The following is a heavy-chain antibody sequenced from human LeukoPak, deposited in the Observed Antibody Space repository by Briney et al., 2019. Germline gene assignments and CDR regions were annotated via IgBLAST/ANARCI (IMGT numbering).Heavy chain of an antibody. V-gene: IGHV5-51*01. CDR2: IYPGDSDT. D-gene: IGHD2/OR15-2a*01. Sequence: GESLKISCKGSGYSFTNYWIGWVRQMPGKGLEFMGIIYPGDSDTRYSPSFQGQVTISVDKSISTAYLQWSSLKASDSAMYYRARAGYSNRWDGVDYWGQGTLVTVSS. CDR3: ARAGYSNRWDGVDY. CDR1: GYSFTNYW. J-gene: IGHJ4*02.